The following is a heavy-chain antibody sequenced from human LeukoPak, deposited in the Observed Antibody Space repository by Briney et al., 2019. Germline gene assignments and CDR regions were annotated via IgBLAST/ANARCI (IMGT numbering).Heavy chain of an antibody. Sequence: SVKVSCKASGGTFSSYAINWVRQAPGQGLEWMGGIIPIFGTANYAQKFQGRVTITADESTSTAYMELSSLRSEDTAVYYCASPPYYYDSSGYYPTHFDYWGQGTLVTVSS. CDR3: ASPPYYYDSSGYYPTHFDY. J-gene: IGHJ4*02. CDR2: IIPIFGTA. V-gene: IGHV1-69*13. CDR1: GGTFSSYA. D-gene: IGHD3-22*01.